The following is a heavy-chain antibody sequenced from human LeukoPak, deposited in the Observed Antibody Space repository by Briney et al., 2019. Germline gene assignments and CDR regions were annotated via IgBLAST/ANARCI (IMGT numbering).Heavy chain of an antibody. Sequence: GASVKVSCKTSGYTFTNYGMHWVRQAPRQSLEWMGWINTGNGNTKSSQKFQDRVTLTRDTSASTAHMELNSLSSEDTAVYFCARVPLHDASGHYYSHWGQGTLVTVSS. CDR2: INTGNGNT. J-gene: IGHJ1*01. V-gene: IGHV1-3*04. CDR3: ARVPLHDASGHYYSH. D-gene: IGHD3-22*01. CDR1: GYTFTNYG.